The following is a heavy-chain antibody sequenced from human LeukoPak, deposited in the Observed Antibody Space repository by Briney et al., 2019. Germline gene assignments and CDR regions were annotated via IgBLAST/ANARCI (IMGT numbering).Heavy chain of an antibody. CDR2: IYYSGST. D-gene: IGHD4-17*01. V-gene: IGHV4-59*01. CDR1: GGPISSYY. CDR3: ARGNYGVDAFDI. Sequence: SPSETLSLTCTVSGGPISSYYWSWIRQPPGKGLEWIGYIYYSGSTNYNPSLKSRVTISVDTSKNQFSLKLSSVTAADTAVYYCARGNYGVDAFDIWGQGTMVTVSS. J-gene: IGHJ3*02.